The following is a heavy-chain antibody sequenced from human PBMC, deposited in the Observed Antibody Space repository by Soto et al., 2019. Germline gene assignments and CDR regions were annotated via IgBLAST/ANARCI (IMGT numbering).Heavy chain of an antibody. V-gene: IGHV1-69*06. Sequence: QMHLVQSGAEVKKPGSSVKVSCKASGGTFSNYAISWVRQAPGHGLEWMGGIIPIFGTSHYAQKFQGRVTITADRSTTTAYMELSSLRSEDTAVYYCARDSGAGMTTVIKFDSWGQGTLVTVSS. CDR3: ARDSGAGMTTVIKFDS. CDR2: IIPIFGTS. J-gene: IGHJ4*02. D-gene: IGHD4-17*01. CDR1: GGTFSNYA.